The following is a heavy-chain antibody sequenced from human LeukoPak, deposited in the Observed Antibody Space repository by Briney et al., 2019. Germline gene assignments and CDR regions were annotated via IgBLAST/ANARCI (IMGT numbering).Heavy chain of an antibody. J-gene: IGHJ5*02. CDR2: IYYSGST. Sequence: SETLSLTCTVSGGSISSYYWSWIRQPPGKGLEWIGYIYYSGSTNYNPSLKRRVTISVDTSKNQFSLKLSSVTAADTAVYYCARELTGDTLPWFDPWGQGTLVTVSS. CDR3: ARELTGDTLPWFDP. V-gene: IGHV4-59*01. D-gene: IGHD7-27*01. CDR1: GGSISSYY.